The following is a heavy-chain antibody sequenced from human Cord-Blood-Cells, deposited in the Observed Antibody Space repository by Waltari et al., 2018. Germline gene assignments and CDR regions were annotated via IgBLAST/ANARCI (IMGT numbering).Heavy chain of an antibody. CDR1: GYTFTGYY. CDR3: ARRGPYSSGWYGY. J-gene: IGHJ4*02. CDR2: INPNRGGT. Sequence: VQLVQSGAEVKKPGASVKVSCKASGYTFTGYYMHWVRQAPGQGLEWMGWINPNRGGTNYAQKLQGRVTMTRDTSISTAYMELSRLRSDDTAVYYCARRGPYSSGWYGYWGQGTLVTVSS. D-gene: IGHD6-19*01. V-gene: IGHV1-2*02.